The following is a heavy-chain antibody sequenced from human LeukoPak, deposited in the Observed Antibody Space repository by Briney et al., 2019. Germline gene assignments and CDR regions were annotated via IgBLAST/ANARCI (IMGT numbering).Heavy chain of an antibody. CDR1: GFTFSTYN. J-gene: IGHJ4*02. V-gene: IGHV3-48*02. CDR2: ISGSSTAI. Sequence: PGGSLRLSCAASGFTFSTYNMNWVRQAPGKGLEWISFISGSSTAIYYADSVKGRFTISRDNAKNSLYLQMDRLRDEDTAIYYCTRRIELWGQGTLVTVSS. CDR3: TRRIEL. D-gene: IGHD3-10*01.